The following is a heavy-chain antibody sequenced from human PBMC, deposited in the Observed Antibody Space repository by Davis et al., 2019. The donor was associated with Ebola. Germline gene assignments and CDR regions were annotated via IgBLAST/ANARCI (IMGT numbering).Heavy chain of an antibody. CDR1: GGSIRSYY. V-gene: IGHV4-59*08. CDR2: IYYIGFT. CDR3: ARHHGGNSGYDLDY. Sequence: SETLSLTCPVSGGSIRSYYWSWIRQPPGKGLEWIGFIYYIGFTNSNPSLKSPSTISADTSKNQFSLKLSSVTAADTAVYYCARHHGGNSGYDLDYWGQGTLATVSS. D-gene: IGHD5-12*01. J-gene: IGHJ4*02.